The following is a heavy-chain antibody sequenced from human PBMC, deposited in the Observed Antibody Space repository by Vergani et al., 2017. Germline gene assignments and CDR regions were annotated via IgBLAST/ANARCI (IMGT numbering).Heavy chain of an antibody. CDR3: ARDAAPVRFSGCYYALRYYGMDV. CDR2: IYTSGST. Sequence: QVQLQESGPGLVKPSETLSLTCTVSGGSISSYYWSWIRQPAGKGLEWIGRIYTSGSTNYNPSLKSRVTMSVATSKNQFSLKLISVTAADPAVYYCARDAAPVRFSGCYYALRYYGMDVWGQGTTVTVSS. D-gene: IGHD3-22*01. J-gene: IGHJ6*02. CDR1: GGSISSYY. V-gene: IGHV4-4*07.